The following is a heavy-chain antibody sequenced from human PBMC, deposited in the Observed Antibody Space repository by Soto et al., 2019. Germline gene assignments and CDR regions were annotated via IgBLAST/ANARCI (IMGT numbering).Heavy chain of an antibody. CDR3: ARGGIAAAGADYYYYMDV. D-gene: IGHD6-13*01. J-gene: IGHJ6*03. CDR2: INHSGST. Sequence: SETLSLTCTVSGGPISSSSYYWGWIRQPPGKGLEWIGRINHSGSTNYNPSLKSRVTISVDTSKNLFSLKLSSVTAADTAVYYCARGGIAAAGADYYYYMDVWGKGTTVTVSS. V-gene: IGHV4-39*07. CDR1: GGPISSSSYY.